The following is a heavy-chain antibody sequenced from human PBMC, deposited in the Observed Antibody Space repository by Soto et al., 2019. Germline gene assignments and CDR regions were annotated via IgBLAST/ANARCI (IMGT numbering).Heavy chain of an antibody. CDR3: ARDAKSVETTGGFDY. Sequence: QVQLVDSGGGVVQPGRSLRLSCAASGFIFSSYGMYWVRQAPGKGLEWVAGIWFDGSNKYYADSVKGRFTISRDNSRNTLYLQMNGLRAEDTAVYYCARDAKSVETTGGFDYWGQGTLVTVSS. V-gene: IGHV3-33*01. D-gene: IGHD1-26*01. J-gene: IGHJ4*02. CDR2: IWFDGSNK. CDR1: GFIFSSYG.